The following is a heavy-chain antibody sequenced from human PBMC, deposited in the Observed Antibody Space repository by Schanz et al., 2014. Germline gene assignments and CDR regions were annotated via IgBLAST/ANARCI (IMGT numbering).Heavy chain of an antibody. CDR3: TRDRGALINHNDALDL. CDR2: IAYDGSRK. V-gene: IGHV3-30*03. J-gene: IGHJ3*01. CDR1: GFTFSAFG. Sequence: QVQLVESGGGVVQPGRSLRLSCAASGFTFSAFGMHWVRQAPGKGLDWVAFIAYDGSRKYYGDSVRGRFTISRDNSKNTVYLQMNSLRSEDTAVYYCTRDRGALINHNDALDLWGQGTMVSVSS. D-gene: IGHD3-16*01.